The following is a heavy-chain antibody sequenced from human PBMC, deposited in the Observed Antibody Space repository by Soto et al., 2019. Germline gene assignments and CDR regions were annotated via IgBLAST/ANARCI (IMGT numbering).Heavy chain of an antibody. CDR2: ISSGGST. CDR3: ARQGVGGTDY. CDR1: GGPITTSGYF. Sequence: QLQLQESGPGLVKPSETLSLTCTVSGGPITTSGYFWAWIRQPPGKGLEWIGSISSGGSTYYHPSLQSRVXIXXDTSKNQFLLRLSSVTAADTAVYYCARQGVGGTDYWGQGTLVTVSS. J-gene: IGHJ4*02. V-gene: IGHV4-39*01. D-gene: IGHD1-26*01.